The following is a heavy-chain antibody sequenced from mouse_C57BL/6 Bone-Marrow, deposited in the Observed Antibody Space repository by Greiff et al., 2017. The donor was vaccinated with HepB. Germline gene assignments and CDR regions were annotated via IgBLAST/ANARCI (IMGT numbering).Heavy chain of an antibody. CDR2: IDPSDSYT. V-gene: IGHV1-59*01. Sequence: VQLQQSGAELVRPGTSVKLSCKASGYTFTSYWMHWVKQRPGQGLEWIGVIDPSDSYTNYNQKFKGKATLTVDTSSSTAYMQLSSLTSEDSAVYYCARLLRYFDVWGTGTTVTVSS. CDR1: GYTFTSYW. CDR3: ARLLRYFDV. D-gene: IGHD1-1*01. J-gene: IGHJ1*03.